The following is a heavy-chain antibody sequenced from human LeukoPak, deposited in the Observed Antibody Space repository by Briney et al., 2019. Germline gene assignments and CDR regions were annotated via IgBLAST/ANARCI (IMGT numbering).Heavy chain of an antibody. CDR1: GGSISSSSYY. CDR2: IYYSGST. CDR3: ARGRSYYYYMDV. V-gene: IGHV4-39*07. Sequence: SETLSLTCTVSGGSISSSSYYWGWIRQPPGKGLEWIGSIYYSGSTYYNPSLKSRVTISVDTSKNQFSLKLSSVTAADTAVYYCARGRSYYYYMDVWGKGTTVTVSS. J-gene: IGHJ6*03.